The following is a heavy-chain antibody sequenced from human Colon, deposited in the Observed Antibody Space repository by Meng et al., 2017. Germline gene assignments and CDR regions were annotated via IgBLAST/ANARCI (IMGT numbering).Heavy chain of an antibody. CDR1: GFSFSTYG. CDR2: IWFDGSNK. V-gene: IGHV3-33*01. Sequence: QVHVVESGGDLVQPGRSLRLSCVASGFSFSTYGMHWVRQAPGKGLEWVAIIWFDGSNKYYGDSVKGRFTISRDNSKNTLYLQMNSLRVEDTAVYYCVRGNIDWYLDYWGQGTLVTVSS. J-gene: IGHJ4*02. CDR3: VRGNIDWYLDY. D-gene: IGHD3-9*01.